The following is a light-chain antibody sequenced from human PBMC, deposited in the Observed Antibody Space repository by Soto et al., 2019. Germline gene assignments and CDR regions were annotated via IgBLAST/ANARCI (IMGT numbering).Light chain of an antibody. CDR2: EVN. J-gene: IGLJ2*01. V-gene: IGLV2-8*01. Sequence: QSALTQPASVSGSPGQSITISCTGTSSDVGNYKYVSWYQQHPGKAPKLMIYEVNKRPSGVPDRFSGSKSGNTASLTVSGLQAEDEADYYCSSYAGSNNVVFGGGTKLTVL. CDR3: SSYAGSNNVV. CDR1: SSDVGNYKY.